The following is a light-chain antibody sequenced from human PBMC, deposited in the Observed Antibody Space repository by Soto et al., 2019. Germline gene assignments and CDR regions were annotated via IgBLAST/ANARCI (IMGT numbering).Light chain of an antibody. CDR3: SSYTTSNTRQIV. Sequence: QSALAQTASLSGSPGQSITISCTGTRSDVGGYNYVSWYQQHPGKAPKFMIYDVSNRPSGVSNRFSGSKSGNTASLTISGLQAEDEADYYCSSYTTSNTRQIVFGTGTKVTVL. V-gene: IGLV2-14*01. CDR1: RSDVGGYNY. CDR2: DVS. J-gene: IGLJ1*01.